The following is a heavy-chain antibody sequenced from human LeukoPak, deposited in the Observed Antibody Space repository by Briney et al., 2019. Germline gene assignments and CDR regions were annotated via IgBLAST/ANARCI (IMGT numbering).Heavy chain of an antibody. J-gene: IGHJ6*02. CDR2: IWFDGTNT. CDR1: GFTFNIYG. CDR3: ARGGYCSRTTCSNYNGMDV. D-gene: IGHD2-2*01. Sequence: GGSLRLSCAASGFTFNIYGMNWVRQAPGKGLEWVAAIWFDGTNTYYADAVKGRFTISRDNSKNTLFLQMNSLRAEDTAVYYCARGGYCSRTTCSNYNGMDVWGQGTTVTVSS. V-gene: IGHV3-33*01.